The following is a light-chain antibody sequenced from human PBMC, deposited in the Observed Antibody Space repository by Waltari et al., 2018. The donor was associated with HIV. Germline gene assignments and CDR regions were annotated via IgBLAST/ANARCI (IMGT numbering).Light chain of an antibody. CDR1: SSNIGRNN. J-gene: IGLJ2*01. CDR3: ASWDDMLRGWV. Sequence: QSVVTQPPSASGTPGQRVTISCSGSSSNIGRNNFNWYQQFPGTAPKVLIYSNSVRPSGVPGRFSGSKSGTSASLVISGLQSEDEADYYCASWDDMLRGWVFGGGTKLTVL. CDR2: SNS. V-gene: IGLV1-44*01.